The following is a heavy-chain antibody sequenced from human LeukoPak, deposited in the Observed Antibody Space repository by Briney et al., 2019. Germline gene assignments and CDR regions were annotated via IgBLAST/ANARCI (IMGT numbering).Heavy chain of an antibody. CDR3: AKGLLKLELSSGYFSALDY. V-gene: IGHV3-33*06. CDR2: IWYDGSNK. D-gene: IGHD3-22*01. J-gene: IGHJ4*02. Sequence: GRSLRLSCAASGFTFSSYGMHGVRQAPGKGLEGVAVIWYDGSNKYYADSVKGRFTISRDNSKNTLYLQMNSLRAEDTAVYYCAKGLLKLELSSGYFSALDYWGQGTLVTVSS. CDR1: GFTFSSYG.